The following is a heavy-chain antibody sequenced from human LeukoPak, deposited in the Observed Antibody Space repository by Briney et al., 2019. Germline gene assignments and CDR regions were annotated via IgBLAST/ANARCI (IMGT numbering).Heavy chain of an antibody. V-gene: IGHV1-69*13. CDR2: IIPIFGTA. CDR3: ARDSGEIVGATDYYYYYMDV. J-gene: IGHJ6*03. CDR1: GGTFSSYA. D-gene: IGHD1-26*01. Sequence: SVKVSCKASGGTFSSYAISWVRQAPGQGLEWMGGIIPIFGTANYAQKFQGRVTITADESTSTAYMELSSLRSEDTAVYYCARDSGEIVGATDYYYYYMDVWGKGTTVTISS.